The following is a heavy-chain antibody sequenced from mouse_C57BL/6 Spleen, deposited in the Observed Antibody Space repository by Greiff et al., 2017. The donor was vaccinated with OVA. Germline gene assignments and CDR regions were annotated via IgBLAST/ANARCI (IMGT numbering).Heavy chain of an antibody. J-gene: IGHJ1*03. D-gene: IGHD4-1*01. Sequence: EVQGVESGGGLVKPGGSLKLSCAASGFTFSSYAMSWVRQTPEKRLEWVATISDGGSYTYYPDNVKGRFTISRDNAKNNLYLQMSHLKSEDTAMYYCAREKDWEGHWYFDVWGTGTTVTVSS. CDR2: ISDGGSYT. V-gene: IGHV5-4*01. CDR1: GFTFSSYA. CDR3: AREKDWEGHWYFDV.